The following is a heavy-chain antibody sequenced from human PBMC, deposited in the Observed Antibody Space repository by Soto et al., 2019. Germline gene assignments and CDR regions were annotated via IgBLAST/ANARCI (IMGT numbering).Heavy chain of an antibody. D-gene: IGHD5-12*01. CDR2: IYYSGST. J-gene: IGHJ5*02. Sequence: SETLSLTCTVSGGSISSYYWNWIRQPPGKGPEWIGYIYYSGSTKYNPSLKSRVTISVDTSKNQISLKLSSVTAADTAVYYCARGSIVATILFDPWGQGTLVTVSS. CDR3: ARGSIVATILFDP. V-gene: IGHV4-59*01. CDR1: GGSISSYY.